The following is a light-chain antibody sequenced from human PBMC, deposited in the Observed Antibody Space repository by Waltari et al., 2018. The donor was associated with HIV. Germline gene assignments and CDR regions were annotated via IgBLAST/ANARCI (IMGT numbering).Light chain of an antibody. J-gene: IGKJ2*01. CDR2: WAS. Sequence: DIVMTQSPDTLALSLGERATINCRSSQSVQYSNNNNYLAWYQQKPGQPPKLLIYWASSRPAGVPDRFSGSGSGTDFTLTISSLQAEDVAVYYCHQYYTTPRTFGQGTKLEIK. CDR1: QSVQYSNNNNY. V-gene: IGKV4-1*01. CDR3: HQYYTTPRT.